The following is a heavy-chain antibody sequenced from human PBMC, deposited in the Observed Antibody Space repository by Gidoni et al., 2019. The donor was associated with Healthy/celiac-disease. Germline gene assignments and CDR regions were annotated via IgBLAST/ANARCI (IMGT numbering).Heavy chain of an antibody. D-gene: IGHD3-22*01. J-gene: IGHJ6*02. V-gene: IGHV3-15*01. CDR1: GFTFSNAW. CDR2: IKSKTDGGTT. CDR3: TTGPYYDSSGYYTTDYYYYGMDV. Sequence: EVQLVESGGGLVKPGGSLRLSCAASGFTFSNAWMSWVRQAPGKGLGWVGRIKSKTDGGTTDYAAPVKGRFTISRDDSKNTLYLQMNSLKTEDTAVYYCTTGPYYDSSGYYTTDYYYYGMDVWGQGTTVTVSS.